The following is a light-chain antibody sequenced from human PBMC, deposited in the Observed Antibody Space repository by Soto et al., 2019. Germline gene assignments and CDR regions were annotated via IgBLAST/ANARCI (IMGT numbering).Light chain of an antibody. CDR3: QQYGSYSWT. J-gene: IGKJ5*01. V-gene: IGKV1-13*02. Sequence: IQLTQSPSSLSASVGDRVTITCRASQTIGNYLNWYQKKPGKAPKLLIYDASSLESGVPSRFSGSGSGTEFTLTISSLQTDDFASYYCQQYGSYSWTFGQGTRLEIK. CDR2: DAS. CDR1: QTIGNY.